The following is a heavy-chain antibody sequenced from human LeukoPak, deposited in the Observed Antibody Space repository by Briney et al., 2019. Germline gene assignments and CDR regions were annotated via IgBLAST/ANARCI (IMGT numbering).Heavy chain of an antibody. CDR3: ARDARVSSTSRGHWFDP. D-gene: IGHD2-2*01. J-gene: IGHJ5*02. CDR2: IILILGIA. Sequence: ASVKVSCKASGGTFSSYTISWVRQAPGQGLEWMGRIILILGIANYAQKFQGRVTITADKSTSTAYMELSSLRSEDTAAYYCARDARVSSTSRGHWFDPWGQGTLVTVSS. V-gene: IGHV1-69*04. CDR1: GGTFSSYT.